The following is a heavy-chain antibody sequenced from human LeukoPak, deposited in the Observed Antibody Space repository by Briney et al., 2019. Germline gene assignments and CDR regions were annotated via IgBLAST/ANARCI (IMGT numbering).Heavy chain of an antibody. D-gene: IGHD3-10*01. CDR1: GGSISSYY. V-gene: IGHV4-59*01. J-gene: IGHJ2*01. Sequence: SETLSLTCIVSGGSISSYYWSWIRQPPGKGLEWVGHIYYLGSTNYNPSLKSRVTISIDTSKNYFSLKLNSVIAADTAVYYCARDRPGSYWYFDLWGRGTLVTVSS. CDR2: IYYLGST. CDR3: ARDRPGSYWYFDL.